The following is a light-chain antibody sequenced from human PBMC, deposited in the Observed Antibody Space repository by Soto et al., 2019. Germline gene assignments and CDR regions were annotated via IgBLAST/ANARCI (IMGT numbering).Light chain of an antibody. Sequence: DLQMTQAPSTLSASVGDRVIITCRASQSISNWLAWYQQKPGKAPKLLIYDASSLDSGVPSRFSGRGSGTEFTLTISNLLPDDFASYSCQQYNSYSPGTFGQGTKVEV. V-gene: IGKV1-5*01. CDR2: DAS. CDR1: QSISNW. CDR3: QQYNSYSPGT. J-gene: IGKJ1*01.